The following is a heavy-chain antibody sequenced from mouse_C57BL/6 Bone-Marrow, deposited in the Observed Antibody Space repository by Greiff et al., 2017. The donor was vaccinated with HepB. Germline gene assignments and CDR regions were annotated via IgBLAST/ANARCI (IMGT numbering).Heavy chain of an antibody. J-gene: IGHJ4*01. CDR3: AIPTVVATDYYAMDY. Sequence: EVKLVESGAELVKPGASVKLSCTASGFNIKDYYMHWVKQRTEQGLEWIGRIDPEDGETKYAPKFQGKATITADTSSNTAYLQLSSLTSEDTAVYYCAIPTVVATDYYAMDYWGQGTSVTVSS. V-gene: IGHV14-2*01. CDR2: IDPEDGET. D-gene: IGHD1-1*01. CDR1: GFNIKDYY.